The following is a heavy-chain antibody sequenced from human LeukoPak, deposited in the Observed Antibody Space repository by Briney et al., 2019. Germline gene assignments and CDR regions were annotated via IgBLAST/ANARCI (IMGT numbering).Heavy chain of an antibody. Sequence: GGSLRLSCAASGFTFSSYAMSWVRQAPGRGLEWVSAISGSGGSTYYADSVKGRFTISRDNSKNTLYLQMNSLRDEDTAVYYCARQSGYHGSGFDPWGQGTLVTVSS. CDR2: ISGSGGST. CDR3: ARQSGYHGSGFDP. CDR1: GFTFSSYA. D-gene: IGHD3-10*01. J-gene: IGHJ5*02. V-gene: IGHV3-23*01.